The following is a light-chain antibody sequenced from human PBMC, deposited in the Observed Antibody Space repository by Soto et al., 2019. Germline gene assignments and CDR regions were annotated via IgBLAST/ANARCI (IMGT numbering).Light chain of an antibody. CDR2: GAS. CDR3: QQYGSSPGT. J-gene: IGKJ1*01. CDR1: QSVTSNY. V-gene: IGKV3-20*01. Sequence: ENVLTQSPGTLSLSPGERATLSCRASQSVTSNYLAWYQQKPGQAPRLLIFGASIRDTGIPDRISGSGSGTDFTLTISRLESEDFAVYYCQQYGSSPGTFGQGTKVEIK.